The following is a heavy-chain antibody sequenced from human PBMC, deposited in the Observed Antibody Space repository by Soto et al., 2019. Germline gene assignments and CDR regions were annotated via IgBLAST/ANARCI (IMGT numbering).Heavy chain of an antibody. J-gene: IGHJ4*02. CDR3: ASARPGYCTNGVCCAFDY. D-gene: IGHD2-8*01. CDR2: INHSGST. Sequence: SETLSLTCAVYGGSFSGYYWSWIRQPPGKGLEWIGEINHSGSTNYNPSLKSRVTISVDTSKNQFSLKLSSVTAADTAVYYCASARPGYCTNGVCCAFDYWGQGTLVTVSS. CDR1: GGSFSGYY. V-gene: IGHV4-34*01.